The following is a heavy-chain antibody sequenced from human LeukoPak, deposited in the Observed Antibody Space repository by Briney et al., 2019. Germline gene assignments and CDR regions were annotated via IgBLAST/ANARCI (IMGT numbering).Heavy chain of an antibody. V-gene: IGHV4-4*07. D-gene: IGHD3-10*01. CDR3: AGITMVRGVDENFDY. CDR1: GGSISSYY. Sequence: PSETLSLTCTVSGGSISSYYWSWIRQPAGKGLEWIGRIYTSGSTNYNPSLKSRVTMSVDTSKNQFSLKLSSVTAADTAVYYCAGITMVRGVDENFDYWGQGTLVTVSS. CDR2: IYTSGST. J-gene: IGHJ4*02.